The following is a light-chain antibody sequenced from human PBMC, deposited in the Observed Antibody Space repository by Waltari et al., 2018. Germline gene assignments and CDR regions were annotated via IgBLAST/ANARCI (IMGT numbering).Light chain of an antibody. CDR1: QSVSSY. V-gene: IGKV3-11*01. Sequence: EIVLTQSPATLSSSPGDRATLSCRASQSVSSYLAWYQQKPGQAPSLLIYDASNRATGIPARFSGSGSGTDFTLTISSLEPEDFAVYYCQQRSNWPSITFGQGTRLEIK. J-gene: IGKJ5*01. CDR2: DAS. CDR3: QQRSNWPSIT.